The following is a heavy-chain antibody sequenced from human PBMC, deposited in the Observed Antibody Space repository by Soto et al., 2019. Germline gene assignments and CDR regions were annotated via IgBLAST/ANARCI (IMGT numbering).Heavy chain of an antibody. Sequence: PSETLSLTCTVSGGSISSGGYYWIWIRQHPGKGLEWIGYIYYSGSTYYNPSLKSRVTISVDTSKNQFSLKLSSVTAADTAVYYCASSYGSGALDIWGQGTMVTVSS. V-gene: IGHV4-31*03. CDR3: ASSYGSGALDI. D-gene: IGHD3-10*01. CDR1: GGSISSGGYY. CDR2: IYYSGST. J-gene: IGHJ3*02.